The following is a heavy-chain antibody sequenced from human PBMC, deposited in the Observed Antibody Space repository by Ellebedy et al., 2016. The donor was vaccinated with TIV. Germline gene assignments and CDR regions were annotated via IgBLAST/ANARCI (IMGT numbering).Heavy chain of an antibody. Sequence: AASVKVSCKASGYTFTSYGISWVRQAPGQGLEWMGWISAYNGNTNYAQKLQGRVTMTTDTSTSTAYMELRSLRSDDTAVYYCARDHPKGSSWQNPYAFDIWGQGTMVTVSS. CDR1: GYTFTSYG. D-gene: IGHD6-13*01. V-gene: IGHV1-18*01. J-gene: IGHJ3*02. CDR3: ARDHPKGSSWQNPYAFDI. CDR2: ISAYNGNT.